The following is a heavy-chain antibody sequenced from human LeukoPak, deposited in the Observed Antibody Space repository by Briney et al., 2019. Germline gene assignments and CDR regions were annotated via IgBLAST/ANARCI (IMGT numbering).Heavy chain of an antibody. D-gene: IGHD1-1*01. CDR1: GSTLRNYS. Sequence: GGSLRLSCVASGSTLRNYSMTWVRQAPGKGLEWVSSMSIIDDSIYYADSVKGRFTISRDNSKSTLSLQMSSLRAEDTGVYYCAREGYNSDYAGAFDIWGQGSVVTVSS. V-gene: IGHV3-23*01. CDR3: AREGYNSDYAGAFDI. CDR2: MSIIDDSI. J-gene: IGHJ3*02.